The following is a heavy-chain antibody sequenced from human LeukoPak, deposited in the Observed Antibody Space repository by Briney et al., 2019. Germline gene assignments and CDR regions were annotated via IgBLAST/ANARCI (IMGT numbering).Heavy chain of an antibody. Sequence: GGSLRLSCAASGFTVSSNYMSWVRQAPGKGLEWVSVIYSGGSTYYADSVKGRFTISRDNSKNTLYLQMNSLRAEDTAVYYCAGGIVATIRRDLWYFDYWGQGTLVTVSS. CDR3: AGGIVATIRRDLWYFDY. J-gene: IGHJ4*02. D-gene: IGHD5-12*01. V-gene: IGHV3-66*01. CDR1: GFTVSSNY. CDR2: IYSGGST.